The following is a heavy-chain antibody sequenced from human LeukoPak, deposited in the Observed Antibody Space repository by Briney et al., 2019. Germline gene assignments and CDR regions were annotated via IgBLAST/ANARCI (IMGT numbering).Heavy chain of an antibody. CDR1: GGSISSSSYY. CDR3: ARHDSSSGGDDFYYYMDV. J-gene: IGHJ6*03. V-gene: IGHV4-39*01. D-gene: IGHD6-6*01. Sequence: SETLSLTCTVSGGSISSSSYYWGWIRQPPGKGLGWIGSIYYSGSTYFNPSLKSRVTISVDTSKKQFSLKLSSVTAADTAVYYCARHDSSSGGDDFYYYMDVWGKGTTVTVSS. CDR2: IYYSGST.